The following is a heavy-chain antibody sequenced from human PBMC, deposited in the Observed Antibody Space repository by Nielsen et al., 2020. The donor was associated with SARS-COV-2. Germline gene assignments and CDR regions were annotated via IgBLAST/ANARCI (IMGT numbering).Heavy chain of an antibody. J-gene: IGHJ6*02. CDR2: ISSSSSYT. CDR1: GFTFSDYY. CDR3: AREVDIVATMRYMDA. D-gene: IGHD5-12*01. V-gene: IGHV3-11*05. Sequence: GGSLRLSCAASGFTFSDYYMSWIRQAPGKGLEWVSYISSSSSYTNYADSVKGRFTISRDNAKNSLYLQMNSLRAEDTAVYYCAREVDIVATMRYMDAWGQGTTVTVSS.